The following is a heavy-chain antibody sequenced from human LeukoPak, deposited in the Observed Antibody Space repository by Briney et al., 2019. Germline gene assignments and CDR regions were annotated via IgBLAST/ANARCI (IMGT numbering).Heavy chain of an antibody. Sequence: PSETLSLTCTVSGDSISSYYWTWIRQSPGKGLEWIGYIYYSGSTNYNPSLKSRVSISMDTSKNQFSLKLRSVMAADTAVYYCARAYCVGDCTVLHIYFDNWGQGTLVTVSS. V-gene: IGHV4-59*08. D-gene: IGHD2-21*02. CDR3: ARAYCVGDCTVLHIYFDN. J-gene: IGHJ4*02. CDR2: IYYSGST. CDR1: GDSISSYY.